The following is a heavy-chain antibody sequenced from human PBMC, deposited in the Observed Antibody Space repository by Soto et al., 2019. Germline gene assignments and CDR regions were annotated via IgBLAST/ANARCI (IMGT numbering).Heavy chain of an antibody. V-gene: IGHV3-30*18. Sequence: QVELVESGGGVVQPGRSLRLSCAASGFNFKAYGMHWVRQAPGKGLEWVAVISSDGSNKYYADSVKGRFTISRDNSKNTPYLQVNSLRPEDTAVYYCAKGSSAVYYYYYGMDVWGQGTTVTVSS. D-gene: IGHD6-25*01. CDR1: GFNFKAYG. J-gene: IGHJ6*02. CDR3: AKGSSAVYYYYYGMDV. CDR2: ISSDGSNK.